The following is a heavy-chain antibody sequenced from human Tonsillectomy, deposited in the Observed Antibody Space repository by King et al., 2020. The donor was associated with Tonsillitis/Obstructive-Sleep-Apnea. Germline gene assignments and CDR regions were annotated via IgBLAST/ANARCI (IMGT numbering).Heavy chain of an antibody. D-gene: IGHD1-1*01. J-gene: IGHJ4*02. Sequence: QLVQSGGGLVKPGGSLRLSCAVSGFTFSNAWMSWVRQAPGKGLEWVGRIKSKTDGGTADYATPVKGRFTISRDDSKNTLFLQMNSLKTEDTAVYYCTGHNQFDYWGQGTLVTVSS. CDR3: TGHNQFDY. V-gene: IGHV3-15*01. CDR1: GFTFSNAW. CDR2: IKSKTDGGTA.